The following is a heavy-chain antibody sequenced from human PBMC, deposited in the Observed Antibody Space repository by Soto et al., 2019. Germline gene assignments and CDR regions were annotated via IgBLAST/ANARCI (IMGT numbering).Heavy chain of an antibody. V-gene: IGHV3-48*02. J-gene: IGHJ6*03. Sequence: GWSLRLSWVASGFSLANYPMNWVRQTPGKGLEWISYSSPRGDTIYYADSVEGRFTISRDNARNSLSLHMSSLRDEDSALYYCAKGPHTNVGWPYYFESWG. CDR3: AKGPHTNVGWPYYFES. CDR1: GFSLANYP. CDR2: SSPRGDTI. D-gene: IGHD3-9*01.